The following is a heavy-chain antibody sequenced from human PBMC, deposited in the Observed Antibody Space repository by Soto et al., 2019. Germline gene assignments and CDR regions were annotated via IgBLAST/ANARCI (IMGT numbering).Heavy chain of an antibody. CDR1: GYTLTELS. CDR2: FDPEDGET. J-gene: IGHJ5*02. D-gene: IGHD6-13*01. V-gene: IGHV1-24*01. Sequence: ASVKVSCQVSGYTLTELSMHWVRQAPGKGLEWMGGFDPEDGETIYAQKFQGRVTMTEDTATDTAYMELSSLRSEDTAVYYCATDGIAAAGTWFDPRGQGTLVTVSS. CDR3: ATDGIAAAGTWFDP.